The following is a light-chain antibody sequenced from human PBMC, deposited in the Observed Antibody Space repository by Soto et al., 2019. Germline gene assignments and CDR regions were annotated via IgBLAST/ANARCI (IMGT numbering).Light chain of an antibody. CDR2: GAS. CDR3: QQYRSSPPEFT. Sequence: EIVLTQSPGTLSLSPGERATLSCRASQSVSSSYLAWYQQRPGQAPRLLIFGASYRATGIPDRFSGSGSGTDFTLTISRLEPVDFAVYYCQQYRSSPPEFTFGPGTKVDSK. V-gene: IGKV3-20*01. J-gene: IGKJ3*01. CDR1: QSVSSSY.